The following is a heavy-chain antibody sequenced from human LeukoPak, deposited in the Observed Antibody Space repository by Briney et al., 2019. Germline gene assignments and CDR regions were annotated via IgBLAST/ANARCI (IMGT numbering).Heavy chain of an antibody. CDR1: GFTFSSYS. V-gene: IGHV3-21*01. J-gene: IGHJ3*02. CDR2: ISSSSSYI. D-gene: IGHD3-22*01. CDR3: ARGQWEYYYDSSGYYDAFDI. Sequence: GGSLRLSCAASGFTFSSYSMNWVRQAPGKGLEWVSSISSSSSYIYYADSVKGRFTISRGNAKNSLYLQMNSLRAEDTAVYYCARGQWEYYYDSSGYYDAFDIWGQGTMVTVSS.